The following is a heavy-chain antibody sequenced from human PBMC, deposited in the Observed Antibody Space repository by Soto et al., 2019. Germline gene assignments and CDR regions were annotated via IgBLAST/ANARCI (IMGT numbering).Heavy chain of an antibody. D-gene: IGHD3-22*01. J-gene: IGHJ6*02. CDR1: GFTVSSNY. Sequence: EVQLVESGGGLVQPGGSLRLSCAASGFTVSSNYMNWVRQAPGKGLEWVSVIYSGGSTYYADSVKGRFTISRHNSKNTLYLQMNSLRAEDTAVYYCARGSYDSSSYDYDGMDVWAQGTTVTVSS. CDR2: IYSGGST. V-gene: IGHV3-53*04. CDR3: ARGSYDSSSYDYDGMDV.